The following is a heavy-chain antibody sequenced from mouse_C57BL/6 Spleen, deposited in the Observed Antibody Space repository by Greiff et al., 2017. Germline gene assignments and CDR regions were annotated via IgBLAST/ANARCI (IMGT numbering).Heavy chain of an antibody. CDR1: GYTFTDYN. D-gene: IGHD1-1*01. V-gene: IGHV1-18*01. Sequence: EVQLQQSGPELVKPGASVKIPCKASGYTFTDYNMDWVKQSHGKSLEWIGDINPNNGGTIYNQKFKGKATLTVDKSSSTAYMELRSLTSEDTAVYYCARSRRLLPYYFDYWGQGTTLTVSS. CDR3: ARSRRLLPYYFDY. CDR2: INPNNGGT. J-gene: IGHJ2*01.